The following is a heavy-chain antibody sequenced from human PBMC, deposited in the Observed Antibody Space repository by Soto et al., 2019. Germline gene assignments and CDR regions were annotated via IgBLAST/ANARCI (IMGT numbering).Heavy chain of an antibody. V-gene: IGHV3-30*18. CDR1: GFTFSSYG. Sequence: GGSLRLSCAASGFTFSSYGMHWVRQAPGKGLEWVAVISYDGSNKYYADSVKGRFTISRDNSKNTLYLQMNSLRAEDTAVYYCAKDLNRIAAAGPQYYYYGMDVWGQGTTVTVSS. CDR2: ISYDGSNK. J-gene: IGHJ6*02. CDR3: AKDLNRIAAAGPQYYYYGMDV. D-gene: IGHD6-13*01.